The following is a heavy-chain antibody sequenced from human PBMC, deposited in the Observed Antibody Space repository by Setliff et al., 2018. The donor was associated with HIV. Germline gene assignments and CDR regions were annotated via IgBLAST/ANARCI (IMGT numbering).Heavy chain of an antibody. V-gene: IGHV3-30*04. CDR3: ARDTGQLVYYFDS. CDR1: GFSFSSYT. J-gene: IGHJ4*02. D-gene: IGHD6-6*01. Sequence: PGGSLRLSCEASGFSFSSYTMNWVRQAQGKGLEWVAVILYDGSNKYYADSVKGRFTISRDNLKKRVYLQMSSLRAEDTAVYFCARDTGQLVYYFDSWGQGTLVTVSS. CDR2: ILYDGSNK.